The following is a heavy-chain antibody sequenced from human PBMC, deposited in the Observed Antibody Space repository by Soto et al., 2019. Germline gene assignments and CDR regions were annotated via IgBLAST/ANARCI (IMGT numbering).Heavy chain of an antibody. J-gene: IGHJ4*02. Sequence: EVQLVESGGGLVQPGGSLRLSCAASGFTVNGNYMNWVRQAPGKGLEWVSVIYSGGNTYYADSVKGRFTISRDNSKNTLYLQMNSLRAEDTAVFYCARDMGGNSYGTLDYWGQGTLVTVSS. D-gene: IGHD5-18*01. CDR1: GFTVNGNY. CDR3: ARDMGGNSYGTLDY. V-gene: IGHV3-66*01. CDR2: IYSGGNT.